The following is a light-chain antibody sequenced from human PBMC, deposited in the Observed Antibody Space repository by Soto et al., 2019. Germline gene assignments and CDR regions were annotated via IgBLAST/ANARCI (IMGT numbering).Light chain of an antibody. CDR2: EVS. V-gene: IGLV2-14*01. CDR1: SRDVGGYNY. CDR3: SSYISSSTFVV. Sequence: QSVLTQPASVSGSPGQSITISCTGTSRDVGGYNYVSWHQQHPGKAPKVIITEVSNRPSGVSNRFSGSKSGNTASLTISGLQAEDAADYYCSSYISSSTFVVFGGGTQLTVL. J-gene: IGLJ2*01.